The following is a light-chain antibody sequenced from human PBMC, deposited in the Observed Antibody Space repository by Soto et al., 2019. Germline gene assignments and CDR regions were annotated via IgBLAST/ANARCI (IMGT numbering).Light chain of an antibody. CDR1: QSISRTY. CDR3: QHYGDSSWT. Sequence: DIVLTQSPGNLSLSPGERATLSCRASQSISRTYLGWYQQKPGQVPRVLMTGASNRATGVPDRFSGSGSGTDFTLTISRLEPEDSASYYCQHYGDSSWTFGQGSRVEIK. V-gene: IGKV3-20*01. J-gene: IGKJ1*01. CDR2: GAS.